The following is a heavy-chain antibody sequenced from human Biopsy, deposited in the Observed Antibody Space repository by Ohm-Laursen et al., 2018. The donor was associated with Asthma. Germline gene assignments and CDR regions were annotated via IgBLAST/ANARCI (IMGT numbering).Heavy chain of an antibody. V-gene: IGHV3-53*01. CDR3: ARGDSSNWSHYYFDY. J-gene: IGHJ4*02. CDR1: AFSVSSSY. D-gene: IGHD3-22*01. Sequence: SLRLSCAASAFSVSSSYMSWVRQAPGKGLEWVSVIYNDGRAYYADSVKGRFTVSRDNSKNTLFLQMHSLRAEDTAVYYCARGDSSNWSHYYFDYWGQGTLVTVSS. CDR2: IYNDGRA.